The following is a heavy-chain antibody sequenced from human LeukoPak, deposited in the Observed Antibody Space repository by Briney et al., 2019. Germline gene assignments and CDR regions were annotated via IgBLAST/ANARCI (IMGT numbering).Heavy chain of an antibody. D-gene: IGHD1-1*01. V-gene: IGHV1-69*05. J-gene: IGHJ6*03. CDR1: GGTFSNYA. CDR3: ARGRYSGQLDYYYYMDV. Sequence: ASVKVSCKASGGTFSNYAISWVRQAPGQGLEWMGGIIPIFGTANYAQKFQGRVTITTDESTSTAYMELSSLRSEDTAVYYCARGRYSGQLDYYYYMDVWGKGTTVTVSS. CDR2: IIPIFGTA.